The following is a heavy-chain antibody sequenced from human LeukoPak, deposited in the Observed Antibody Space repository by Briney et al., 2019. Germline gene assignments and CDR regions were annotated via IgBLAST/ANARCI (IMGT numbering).Heavy chain of an antibody. CDR2: IRYDGSNK. CDR1: GFTFSSYG. CDR3: AKDRYYGSGSPADY. V-gene: IGHV3-30*02. Sequence: GGSLRLSCAASGFTFSSYGMHWVRQAPGKGLEWVAFIRYDGSNKYYADSVKGRFTISRDNSKNTLHLQMNSLRAEDTAVYYCAKDRYYGSGSPADYWGQGTLVTVSS. D-gene: IGHD3-10*01. J-gene: IGHJ4*02.